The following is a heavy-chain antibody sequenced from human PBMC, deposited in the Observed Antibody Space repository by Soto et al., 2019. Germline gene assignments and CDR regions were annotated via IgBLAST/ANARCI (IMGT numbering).Heavy chain of an antibody. J-gene: IGHJ4*02. CDR2: ISGSGGST. CDR3: AVGGYCSSTSCRYYFDY. Sequence: EVQLLESGGGLVQPGGSLRLSCAASGFTFSSYAMSWVRQAPGKGLEWVSAISGSGGSTYYADSVKGRFTISRDNSKNTLYLQINSLRAEDTAVYYCAVGGYCSSTSCRYYFDYWGQGTLVTVSS. CDR1: GFTFSSYA. D-gene: IGHD2-2*01. V-gene: IGHV3-23*01.